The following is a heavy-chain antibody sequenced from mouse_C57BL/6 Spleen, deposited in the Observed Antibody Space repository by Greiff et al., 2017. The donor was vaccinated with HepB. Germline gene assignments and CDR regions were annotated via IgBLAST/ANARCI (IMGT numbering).Heavy chain of an antibody. CDR3: ASAHYYGSSPYYFDY. V-gene: IGHV5-6*01. J-gene: IGHJ2*01. CDR1: GFTFSSYG. D-gene: IGHD1-1*01. CDR2: ISSGGSYT. Sequence: EVKVVESGGDLVKPGGSLKLSCAASGFTFSSYGMSWVRQTPDKRLEWVATISSGGSYTYYPDSVKGRFTISRDNAKNTLYLQMSSLKSEDTAMYYCASAHYYGSSPYYFDYWGQGTTLTVSS.